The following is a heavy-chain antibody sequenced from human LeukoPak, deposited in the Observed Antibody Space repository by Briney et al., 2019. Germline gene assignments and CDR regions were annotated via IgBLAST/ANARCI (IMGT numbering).Heavy chain of an antibody. Sequence: PGGSLRLSYAASGFTFSSYWMHWVRQAPGKGLVWVSRINSDRRSTNYADGSSTSYADSVKGRFTISRDNAKNTLYLQMNSLRADDTAVYYCARVRGDYGDFDSWGQGTLVTVSS. CDR1: GFTFSSYW. D-gene: IGHD4-17*01. CDR2: INSDRRSTNYADGSST. CDR3: ARVRGDYGDFDS. V-gene: IGHV3-74*01. J-gene: IGHJ4*02.